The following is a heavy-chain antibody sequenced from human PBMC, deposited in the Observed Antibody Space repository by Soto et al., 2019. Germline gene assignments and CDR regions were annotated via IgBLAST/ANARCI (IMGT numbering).Heavy chain of an antibody. CDR3: ARRDSKYDSAGYPPFDS. J-gene: IGHJ5*01. CDR2: VIPIFRSA. D-gene: IGHD3-22*01. CDR1: GGTFSTYA. V-gene: IGHV1-69*01. Sequence: QVPLVQSGAEVKKPGSSVKVSCKSSGGTFSTYAISWVRQAPGQGLEWMGAVIPIFRSANYAQKFQGRVTITADEFTTTAYMELSSLRSDDTAIYFCARRDSKYDSAGYPPFDSWGQGTLVTVSS.